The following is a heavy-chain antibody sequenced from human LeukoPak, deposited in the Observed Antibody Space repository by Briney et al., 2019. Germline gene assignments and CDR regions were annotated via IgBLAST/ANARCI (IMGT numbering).Heavy chain of an antibody. CDR1: GFSFSSHW. CDR3: TTALRRMATIS. J-gene: IGHJ5*02. V-gene: IGHV3-74*01. CDR2: ISDNGSYT. Sequence: GGSLRLSCAASGFSFSSHWVPWVRQAPGKGLVWVSRISDNGSYTSNVDSVKGRFTISRDNVNNMLYLHMNSLRAEDTAVYYCTTALRRMATISWGQGTLVTVSS. D-gene: IGHD5-24*01.